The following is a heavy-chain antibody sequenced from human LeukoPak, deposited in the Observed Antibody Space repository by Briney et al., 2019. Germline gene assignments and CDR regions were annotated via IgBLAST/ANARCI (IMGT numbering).Heavy chain of an antibody. Sequence: GGSLRLSFAASGFTFSSYSMNWVRQAPGKGLEWVSSISSSSSYTYYADSVKGRFTISRDNAKNSLYLQMNSLRAEDTAVYYCARDMTVTTGLWGQGTLVTVSS. CDR3: ARDMTVTTGL. J-gene: IGHJ4*02. V-gene: IGHV3-21*01. D-gene: IGHD4-17*01. CDR2: ISSSSSYT. CDR1: GFTFSSYS.